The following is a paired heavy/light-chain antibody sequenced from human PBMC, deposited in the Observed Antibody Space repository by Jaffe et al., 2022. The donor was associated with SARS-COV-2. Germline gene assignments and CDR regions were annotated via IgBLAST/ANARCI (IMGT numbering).Heavy chain of an antibody. J-gene: IGHJ6*03. Sequence: EVQLVESGGGLVQPGGSLRLSCAASGFTFSDYWMSWVRQAPGKGLEWVANIKEDGREKYSVDSVKGRFTISRDNAKNSLYLQVNSLRVEDTAVYYCARDAYNRNHYYMDVWGKGTTVTVSS. D-gene: IGHD1-1*01. V-gene: IGHV3-7*01. CDR2: IKEDGREK. CDR1: GFTFSDYW. CDR3: ARDAYNRNHYYMDV.
Light chain of an antibody. CDR2: DVS. CDR1: SSDVGGYNY. Sequence: QSALTQPASVSESPGQSITISCTGTSSDVGGYNYVSWYQQHPGKAPKLMIYDVSYRPSGVSNRFSGSKSGNTASLTISGLQAEDEADYYCSSYTSSSTYVFGTGTKVAVL. CDR3: SSYTSSSTYV. J-gene: IGLJ1*01. V-gene: IGLV2-14*01.